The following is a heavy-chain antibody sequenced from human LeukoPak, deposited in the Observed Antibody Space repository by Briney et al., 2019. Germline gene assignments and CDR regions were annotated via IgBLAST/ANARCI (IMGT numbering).Heavy chain of an antibody. D-gene: IGHD6-13*01. Sequence: ASVKVSCKASGYTFDSYGIGWVRQAPGQGLEWMGWLSPYNGNTNYAQNLQGRVAMTTDTSTNTAYVELRSLSSDDTAVYFCARGLGYSSSWPFDHWGQGTLVTVSS. J-gene: IGHJ4*02. CDR2: LSPYNGNT. CDR3: ARGLGYSSSWPFDH. CDR1: GYTFDSYG. V-gene: IGHV1-18*01.